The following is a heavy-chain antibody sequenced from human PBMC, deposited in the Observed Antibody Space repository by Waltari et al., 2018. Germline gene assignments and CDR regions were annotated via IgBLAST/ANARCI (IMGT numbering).Heavy chain of an antibody. CDR3: ARAVRDSSSWPSYYYYGMDV. V-gene: IGHV4-59*11. CDR1: GGSISSHY. D-gene: IGHD6-13*01. CDR2: IYYSGST. Sequence: QVQLQESGPGLVKPSETLSLTCTVSGGSISSHYWSWIRQPPGKGLEWIGYIYYSGSTNYNPALKIRVTISVDTSKNQFSLKLSSVTAADTAVYYCARAVRDSSSWPSYYYYGMDVWGQGTTVTVSS. J-gene: IGHJ6*02.